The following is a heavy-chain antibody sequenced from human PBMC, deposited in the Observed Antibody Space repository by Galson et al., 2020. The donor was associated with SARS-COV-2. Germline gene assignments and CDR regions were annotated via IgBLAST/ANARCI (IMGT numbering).Heavy chain of an antibody. J-gene: IGHJ3*02. CDR3: VRESPTDWDAFDI. V-gene: IGHV3-30*01. CDR2: ISYDGSNK. Sequence: VAVISYDGSNKYYADSVKGRFTISRDNSKNTLYLQMNSLRAEDTAVYYCVRESPTDWDAFDIWGQGTMVTVSS. D-gene: IGHD3-9*01.